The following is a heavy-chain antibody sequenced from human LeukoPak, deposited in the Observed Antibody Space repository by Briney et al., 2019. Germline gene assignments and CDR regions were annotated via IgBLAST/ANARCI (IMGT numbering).Heavy chain of an antibody. Sequence: ASVKVSCKSSGYTFTGYYMHWVRQAPGQGLEWMGCFNPNSGGTNYAQEFQGRVTMTRDTSISTAYMELSRLRSDDTAVYYCARANDYGDYYYRGPFDYWGQGTLVTVSS. D-gene: IGHD4-17*01. J-gene: IGHJ4*02. CDR1: GYTFTGYY. CDR2: FNPNSGGT. V-gene: IGHV1-2*02. CDR3: ARANDYGDYYYRGPFDY.